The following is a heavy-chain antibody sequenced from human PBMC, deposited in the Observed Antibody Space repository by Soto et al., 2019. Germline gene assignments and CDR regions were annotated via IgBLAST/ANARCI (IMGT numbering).Heavy chain of an antibody. Sequence: SETLSLTCTVSGGSISSSSYYWGWIRQPPGKGLEWIGSIYYSGSTYYNPSLKSRITISVDTFKNQFSLKLSSVSAADTDVYYCARQRPTMIVVVIPPSFDYWGQGTLVTVSS. D-gene: IGHD3-22*01. J-gene: IGHJ4*02. CDR2: IYYSGST. CDR1: GGSISSSSYY. V-gene: IGHV4-39*01. CDR3: ARQRPTMIVVVIPPSFDY.